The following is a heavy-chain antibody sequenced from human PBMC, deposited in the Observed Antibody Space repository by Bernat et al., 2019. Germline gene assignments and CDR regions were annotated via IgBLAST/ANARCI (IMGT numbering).Heavy chain of an antibody. Sequence: QVQLVESGGGVVQPGRSLRLSCAASGFTCSSYAMHWVRQAPGKGLEWVAVISYDGSNKYYADSVKGRFTISSDNSKNTLYLQMHSLRAEDTAVYYCARQRNYYYSSGHFDYWGQGTLVTVSS. CDR2: ISYDGSNK. CDR1: GFTCSSYA. V-gene: IGHV3-30-3*01. D-gene: IGHD3-22*01. J-gene: IGHJ4*02. CDR3: ARQRNYYYSSGHFDY.